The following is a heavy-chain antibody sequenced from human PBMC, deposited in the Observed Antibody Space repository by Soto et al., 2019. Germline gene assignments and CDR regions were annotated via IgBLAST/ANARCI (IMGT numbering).Heavy chain of an antibody. V-gene: IGHV1-46*01. J-gene: IGHJ6*02. D-gene: IGHD3-22*01. CDR3: ARVGYSSTGTTLHFHGLDV. Sequence: ASVKVSCKTSGYNLTSHYIHWVRQAPGQRLESMGIIYPRGGSTIYAQKFQGKVTMTRDTSTHTLYMELSSLRSEDTAIYYCARVGYSSTGTTLHFHGLDVWGQGTTVTVS. CDR1: GYNLTSHY. CDR2: IYPRGGST.